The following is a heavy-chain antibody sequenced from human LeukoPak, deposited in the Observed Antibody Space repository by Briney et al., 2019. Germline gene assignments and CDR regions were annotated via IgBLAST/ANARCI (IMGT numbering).Heavy chain of an antibody. CDR2: VYYTGGT. V-gene: IGHV4-59*01. D-gene: IGHD2-15*01. CDR3: ARGDCSGGSCYEGRYYFDY. J-gene: IGHJ4*02. Sequence: SETLSLTCTVSGGSLSTYYWSWIRQPPGKGLEWIGYVYYTGGTDYNPSLKSRVAISVDTSKNQFSLKLNSVTAADTAMYYCARGDCSGGSCYEGRYYFDYWGQGTLVTVSS. CDR1: GGSLSTYY.